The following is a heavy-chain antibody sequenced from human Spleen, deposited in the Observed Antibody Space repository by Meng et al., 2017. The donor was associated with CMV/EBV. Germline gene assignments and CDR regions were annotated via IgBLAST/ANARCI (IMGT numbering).Heavy chain of an antibody. J-gene: IGHJ4*02. D-gene: IGHD4-11*01. Sequence: GGSVSSLSSSWVWIRQPPGKGLEWFGFIYYDGRTNYNPSLNNRVTISVDTSRNQFSLNVNSVTAADTAVYYCVRSVTMVTTYDYFDSWGQGSLVTVSS. CDR2: IYYDGRT. CDR3: VRSVTMVTTYDYFDS. CDR1: GGSVSSLSSS. V-gene: IGHV4-61*01.